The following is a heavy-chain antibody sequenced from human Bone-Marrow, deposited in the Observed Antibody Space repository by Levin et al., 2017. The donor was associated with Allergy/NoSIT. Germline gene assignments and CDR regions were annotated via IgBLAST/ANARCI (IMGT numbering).Heavy chain of an antibody. CDR2: IGGNGAST. J-gene: IGHJ4*02. D-gene: IGHD6-19*01. Sequence: GESLKISCTASGFIFSNFVMSWVRQAPGKGLEWVARIGGNGASTAYADSVKGRFTISRDDSKRTLFLQMISLTGADSAVYYCAKGGQWMVAPHDHWGQGTRVIVSS. CDR3: AKGGQWMVAPHDH. CDR1: GFIFSNFV. V-gene: IGHV3-23*01.